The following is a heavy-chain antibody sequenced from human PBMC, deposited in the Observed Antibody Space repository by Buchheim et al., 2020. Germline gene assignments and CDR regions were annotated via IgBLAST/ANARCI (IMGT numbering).Heavy chain of an antibody. D-gene: IGHD3-3*01. Sequence: QVQLQESGPGLVKPSQTLSLTCTVSGGSISSGGYYWSWFRQHPGKGLEWIGYIYYSGSTYYNPSLKSRVTISVDTSTNQFSRKLSSVTAADTGVYYCARTTIFGVRWFDPWGQGTL. CDR2: IYYSGST. CDR3: ARTTIFGVRWFDP. V-gene: IGHV4-31*03. J-gene: IGHJ5*02. CDR1: GGSISSGGYY.